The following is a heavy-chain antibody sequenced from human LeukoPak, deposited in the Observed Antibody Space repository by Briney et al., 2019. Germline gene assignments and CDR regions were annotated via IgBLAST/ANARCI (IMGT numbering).Heavy chain of an antibody. D-gene: IGHD1-26*01. CDR1: GFTFSSYD. CDR2: IGTAGDS. J-gene: IGHJ4*02. V-gene: IGHV3-13*01. Sequence: GGSLRLSCAASGFTFSSYDMHWVRQATGKGLEWVSAIGTAGDSYYPGSVKGRFTISRENAKNSLYLQMNSLRAGDTAVYYCARESVGGSYDYWGQGTLVTVSS. CDR3: ARESVGGSYDY.